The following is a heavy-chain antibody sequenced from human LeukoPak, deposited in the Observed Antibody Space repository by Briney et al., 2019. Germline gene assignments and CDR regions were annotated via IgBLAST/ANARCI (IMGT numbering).Heavy chain of an antibody. J-gene: IGHJ5*02. D-gene: IGHD2-15*01. CDR3: ASLGWVSMVVAATPEFDP. CDR2: IIPIFGTA. V-gene: IGHV1-69*06. Sequence: ASVKVSCKAPGGTFSIYAISWVRQAPGQGLEWMGGIIPIFGTANYAQKFQGRVTITADKSTSTAYMELSSLRSEDTAVYYCASLGWVSMVVAATPEFDPWGQGTLVTVSS. CDR1: GGTFSIYA.